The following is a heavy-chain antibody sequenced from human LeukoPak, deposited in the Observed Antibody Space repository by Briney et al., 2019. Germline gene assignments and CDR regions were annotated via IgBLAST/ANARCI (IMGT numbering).Heavy chain of an antibody. V-gene: IGHV5-51*01. Sequence: GESLKISCKGPGFSFTRYWVGWVRQVPGKGLEWMGIIYPGDSDTRYRPSFQGQVTISADKSISTAYLQWSSLKASDTAMYYCARQETTLEWSYRGQGTLVTVSS. D-gene: IGHD3-3*01. CDR3: ARQETTLEWSY. CDR2: IYPGDSDT. J-gene: IGHJ4*02. CDR1: GFSFTRYW.